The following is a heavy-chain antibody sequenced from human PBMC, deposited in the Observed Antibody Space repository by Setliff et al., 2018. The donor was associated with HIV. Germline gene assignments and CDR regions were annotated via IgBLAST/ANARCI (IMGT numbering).Heavy chain of an antibody. CDR3: ARERAFTIFGVVANDGFDI. V-gene: IGHV1-3*01. D-gene: IGHD3-3*01. CDR1: GYTFSYA. Sequence: GASVKVSCKASGYTFSYAMHWVRQAPGQRLEWMGWINAGNGNTKYSQKFQGRVIITRDTSASTAYMELSSLRSEDTAVYYCARERAFTIFGVVANDGFDIWGQGTMVTVSS. CDR2: INAGNGNT. J-gene: IGHJ3*02.